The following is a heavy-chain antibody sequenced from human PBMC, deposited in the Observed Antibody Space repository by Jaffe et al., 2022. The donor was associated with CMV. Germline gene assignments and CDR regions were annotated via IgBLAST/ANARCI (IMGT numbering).Heavy chain of an antibody. V-gene: IGHV1-69*01. Sequence: QVQLVQSGAEVKKPGSSVKVSCKASGGTFSSYAISWVRQAPGQGLEWMGGIIPIFGTANYAQKFQGRVTITADESTSTAYMELSSLRSEDTAVYYCARGDEGSGSRDYYYYGMDVWGQGTTVTVSS. CDR3: ARGDEGSGSRDYYYYGMDV. D-gene: IGHD3-22*01. J-gene: IGHJ6*02. CDR1: GGTFSSYA. CDR2: IIPIFGTA.